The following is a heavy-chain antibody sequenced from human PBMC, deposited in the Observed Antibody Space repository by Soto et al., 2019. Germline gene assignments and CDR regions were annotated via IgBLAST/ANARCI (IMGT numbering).Heavy chain of an antibody. CDR1: GFTFSSYA. J-gene: IGHJ4*02. Sequence: GGSLRLSCAASGFTFSSYAMHWVRQAPGKGLEWVAVISYDGSNKYYADSVKGRFTISRDNSKNTLYLQMNSLRAEDTAVYYCARLIEGLTYYFDYWGQGTLVTVSS. CDR2: ISYDGSNK. V-gene: IGHV3-30*04. D-gene: IGHD7-27*01. CDR3: ARLIEGLTYYFDY.